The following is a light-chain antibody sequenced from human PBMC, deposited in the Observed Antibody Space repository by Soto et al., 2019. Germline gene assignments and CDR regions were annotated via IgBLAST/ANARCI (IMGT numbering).Light chain of an antibody. CDR3: ATWDDSLNGHV. J-gene: IGLJ1*01. CDR1: SSTLGSNT. Sequence: QSALTQPPSASGTPGQRVSISCSGGSSTLGSNTANWYQQLPGTAPKLLIYSNNQRPSGVHGRFSGSKSGTSASLAISGLQSEDEADYYCATWDDSLNGHVFGTGTKLTVL. V-gene: IGLV1-44*01. CDR2: SNN.